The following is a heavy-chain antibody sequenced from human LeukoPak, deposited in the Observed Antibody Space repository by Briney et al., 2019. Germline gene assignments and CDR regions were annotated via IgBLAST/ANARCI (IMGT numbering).Heavy chain of an antibody. J-gene: IGHJ4*02. CDR1: GYTFTGYY. CDR3: ARVRFYGGSAPYGSGSWPLGY. Sequence: GASVKVSCTASGYTFTGYYMHWVRQAPGQGLEWMGWINPNSGGTNYAQKFQGRVTMTRDTSISTAYMELSRLRSDDTAVYYCARVRFYGGSAPYGSGSWPLGYWGQGTLVTVSS. D-gene: IGHD3-10*01. CDR2: INPNSGGT. V-gene: IGHV1-2*02.